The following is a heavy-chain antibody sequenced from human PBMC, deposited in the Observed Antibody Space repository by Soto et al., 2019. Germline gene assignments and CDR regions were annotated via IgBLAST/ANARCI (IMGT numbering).Heavy chain of an antibody. J-gene: IGHJ6*02. Sequence: SETLSLTCAVSGGSISSSNWWSWVRQPPGKGLEWIGEIYHSGSTNYNPSLKSRVTISVDKSKNQFSLKLSSVAAADTAVYYCAREGTTVTAGGMDVWGQGTTVTVSS. D-gene: IGHD4-4*01. CDR1: GGSISSSNW. CDR3: AREGTTVTAGGMDV. V-gene: IGHV4-4*02. CDR2: IYHSGST.